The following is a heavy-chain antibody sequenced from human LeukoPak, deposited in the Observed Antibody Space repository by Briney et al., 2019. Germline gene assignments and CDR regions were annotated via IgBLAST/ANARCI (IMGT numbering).Heavy chain of an antibody. Sequence: SETLSLTCTVSGGSISSYNWSWIRQPPGKGLEWIGYIYYSGSTNYNPSLKSRVTISVDTSKNQFSLKLSSVTAADTAVYYCARHVTKAMAPNYFDYWGQGTLVTVSS. V-gene: IGHV4-59*08. J-gene: IGHJ4*02. CDR1: GGSISSYN. CDR3: ARHVTKAMAPNYFDY. D-gene: IGHD5-18*01. CDR2: IYYSGST.